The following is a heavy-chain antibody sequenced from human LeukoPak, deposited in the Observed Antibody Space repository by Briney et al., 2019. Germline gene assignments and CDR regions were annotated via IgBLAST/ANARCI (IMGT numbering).Heavy chain of an antibody. CDR3: ARGPRPGYSSSFWGWFDP. V-gene: IGHV4-39*07. Sequence: SETLSLTCTVSGGSISSSSYYWGWIRQPPGKGLEWIGEINHSGSTNYNPSLKSRVTISVDTSKNQFSLKLSSVTAADTAVYYCARGPRPGYSSSFWGWFDPWGQGTLVTVSS. J-gene: IGHJ5*02. D-gene: IGHD6-13*01. CDR1: GGSISSSSYY. CDR2: INHSGST.